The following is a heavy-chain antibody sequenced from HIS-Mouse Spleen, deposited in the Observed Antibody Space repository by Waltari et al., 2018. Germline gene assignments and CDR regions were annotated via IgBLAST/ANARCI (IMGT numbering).Heavy chain of an antibody. CDR2: ISSSSSYI. CDR1: GFTFSSYS. CDR3: ARGYSSSEDY. J-gene: IGHJ4*02. V-gene: IGHV3-21*01. Sequence: EVQLVESGGGLVKPGGSLRLSCAASGFTFSSYSMTWVRRAPGKGLEWVSSISSSSSYIYYADSVKGRFTISRDNAKNSLYLQMNSLRAEDTAVYYCARGYSSSEDYWGQGTLVTVSS. D-gene: IGHD6-13*01.